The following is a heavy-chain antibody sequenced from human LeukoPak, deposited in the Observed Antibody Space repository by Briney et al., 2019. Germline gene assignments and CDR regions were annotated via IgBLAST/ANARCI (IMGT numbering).Heavy chain of an antibody. CDR1: GFAFRTYA. D-gene: IGHD2-2*01. J-gene: IGHJ4*02. CDR3: ARDFDIVVVPAAEY. CDR2: ISYDGSNK. V-gene: IGHV3-30-3*01. Sequence: GGSLRLSCAASGFAFRTYAMSWVRQAPGKGLEWVAVISYDGSNKYYADSVKGRFTISRDNSKNTLYLQMNSLRAEDTAVYYCARDFDIVVVPAAEYWGQGTLVTVSS.